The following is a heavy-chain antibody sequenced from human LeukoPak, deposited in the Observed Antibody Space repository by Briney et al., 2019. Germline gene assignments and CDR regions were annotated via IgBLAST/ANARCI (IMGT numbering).Heavy chain of an antibody. J-gene: IGHJ4*02. CDR3: ARECSYHSRRMMNLFDY. Sequence: PSETLSLTCTVSGGSISSGGYYWSWIRQHPGKGLEWIGYIYYSGSTYYNPSLKSRVTISVDTSKNQFSLKLSSVTAADTAVYYCARECSYHSRRMMNLFDYWGQGTLVTVSS. CDR2: IYYSGST. CDR1: GGSISSGGYY. V-gene: IGHV4-31*03. D-gene: IGHD3-22*01.